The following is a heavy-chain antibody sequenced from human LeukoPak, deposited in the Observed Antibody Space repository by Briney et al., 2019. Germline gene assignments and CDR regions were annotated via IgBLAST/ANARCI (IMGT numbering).Heavy chain of an antibody. CDR1: GFTVSSNY. Sequence: GGSLRLSCAASGFTVSSNYMSWVRQAPGKGLEWVSVIYSDGSTYYADSVKGRFTISRDNSKNTLYLQMNSLRAEDTAVYYCAKNQGGSSWYTDLNWFDPWGQGTLVTVSS. J-gene: IGHJ5*02. V-gene: IGHV3-53*01. CDR3: AKNQGGSSWYTDLNWFDP. D-gene: IGHD6-13*01. CDR2: IYSDGST.